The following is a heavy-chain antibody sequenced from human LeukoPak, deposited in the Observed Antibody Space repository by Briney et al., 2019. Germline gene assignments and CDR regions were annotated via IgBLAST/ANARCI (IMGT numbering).Heavy chain of an antibody. V-gene: IGHV3-7*05. D-gene: IGHD4-23*01. CDR2: IKQDGSTK. CDR1: GFTFSTYY. J-gene: IGHJ4*02. CDR3: ARDYGGNLDY. Sequence: PGGSLRLSCAASGFTFSTYYMAWVRQAPGKGLEWVANIKQDGSTKNYVDSVKGRLTISRDNAYNSLYLQMNSLRAEDAAVYYCARDYGGNLDYWGQGTLVTVSS.